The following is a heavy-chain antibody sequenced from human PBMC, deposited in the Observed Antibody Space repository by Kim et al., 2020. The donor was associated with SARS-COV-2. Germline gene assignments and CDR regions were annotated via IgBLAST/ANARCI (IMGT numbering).Heavy chain of an antibody. CDR3: ARRRGWNTGSSFDY. J-gene: IGHJ4*02. CDR2: IYPGDSDT. V-gene: IGHV5-51*01. CDR1: GYSFSSYW. D-gene: IGHD1-1*01. Sequence: GESLKISCRSSGYSFSSYWIGWVRQMPGKGLEGMGIIYPGDSDTRYSPSFQGQVTISADKSISTAYLQWSSLKASDTAMYYCARRRGWNTGSSFDYWGQGTLVTVSS.